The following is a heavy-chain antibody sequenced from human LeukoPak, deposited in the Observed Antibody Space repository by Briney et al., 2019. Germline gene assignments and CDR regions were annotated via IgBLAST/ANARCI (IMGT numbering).Heavy chain of an antibody. CDR1: GGSISSFY. J-gene: IGHJ4*02. Sequence: SETLSLTCTVSGGSISSFYWSWIRQPPGKGLEWIGYINYSGGTNYNPSLKSRVTISVDTPKNQFSLNLRSVTAADTAMYYCARSRNDYESCGYYWSQGTLVTVSS. D-gene: IGHD3-22*01. CDR3: ARSRNDYESCGYY. CDR2: INYSGGT. V-gene: IGHV4-59*08.